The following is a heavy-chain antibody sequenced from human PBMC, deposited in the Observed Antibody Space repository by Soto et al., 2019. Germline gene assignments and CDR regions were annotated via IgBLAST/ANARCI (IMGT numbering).Heavy chain of an antibody. J-gene: IGHJ4*02. CDR2: INHTGGS. CDR3: AREVGYYSATRRNLYFDY. Sequence: SETLSLTCAVSGGSFSCYYWSWVRQPPGKGLEWIGDINHTGGSNYNPSLKSRVMISVDTAKTQFSLNVTSVTAADTAVYYCAREVGYYSATRRNLYFDYWGPGTLVTVSS. D-gene: IGHD2-2*01. CDR1: GGSFSCYY. V-gene: IGHV4-34*01.